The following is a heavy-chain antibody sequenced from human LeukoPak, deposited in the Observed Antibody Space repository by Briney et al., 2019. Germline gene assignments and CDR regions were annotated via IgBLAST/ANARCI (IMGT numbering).Heavy chain of an antibody. CDR3: ARDDCTGGSCPYNY. D-gene: IGHD2-15*01. CDR1: GYTFTSYG. V-gene: IGHV1-18*01. Sequence: ASVKVSCKASGYTFTSYGISWVRQAPGQGLEWMGWISAYNGNTNYAQKLQGRVTMTTDTSTSTAYMELRSLRSDDTAVYYCARDDCTGGSCPYNYWGQGTQVTVSS. CDR2: ISAYNGNT. J-gene: IGHJ4*02.